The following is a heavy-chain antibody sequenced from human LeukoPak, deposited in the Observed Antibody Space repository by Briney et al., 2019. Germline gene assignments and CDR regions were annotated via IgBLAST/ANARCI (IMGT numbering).Heavy chain of an antibody. D-gene: IGHD2-15*01. CDR1: GFTFSSYS. J-gene: IGHJ4*02. V-gene: IGHV3-7*01. CDR3: ARIPRYCSGGSCYLGTDY. CDR2: IKQDGSEK. Sequence: PGGSLRLSCAASGFTFSSYSMNWVRQAPGKGLEWVANIKQDGSEKYYVDSVKGRFTISRDNAKNSLYLQMNSLRAEDTAVYYCARIPRYCSGGSCYLGTDYWGQGTLVTVSS.